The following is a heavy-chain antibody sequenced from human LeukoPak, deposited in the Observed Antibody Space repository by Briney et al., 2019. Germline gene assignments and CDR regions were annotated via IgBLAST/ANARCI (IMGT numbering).Heavy chain of an antibody. CDR3: AKAHKPTVGPPSNVDY. V-gene: IGHV3-23*01. D-gene: IGHD4-23*01. CDR1: GFTFSSYA. Sequence: PGESLRLSCEASGFTFSSYAMSWVRQAPGKGLEWVSAISGSGGSTYYADSVKGRFTISRDNSKNTLYLQMNSLRAEDTAVYYCAKAHKPTVGPPSNVDYWGQGTLVTVSS. J-gene: IGHJ4*02. CDR2: ISGSGGST.